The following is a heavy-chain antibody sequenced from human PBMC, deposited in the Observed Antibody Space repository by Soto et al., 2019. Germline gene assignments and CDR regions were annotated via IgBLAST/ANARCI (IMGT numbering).Heavy chain of an antibody. CDR2: ISYDGSNK. V-gene: IGHV3-30-3*01. J-gene: IGHJ5*02. Sequence: LRLSCAASGFTFSSYAMHWVRQAPGKGLEGVAVISYDGSNKYYADSVKGRFTISRDNSKNTLYLQMNSLRAEDTAVYYCAREFGYYYDSSGSFDPWGQGTLVTVSS. CDR1: GFTFSSYA. D-gene: IGHD3-22*01. CDR3: AREFGYYYDSSGSFDP.